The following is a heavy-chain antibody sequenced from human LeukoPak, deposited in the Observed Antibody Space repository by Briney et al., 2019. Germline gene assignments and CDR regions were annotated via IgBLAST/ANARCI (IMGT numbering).Heavy chain of an antibody. J-gene: IGHJ4*02. CDR1: GFIFSNAW. V-gene: IGHV3-15*01. CDR2: IKSKTDGGTT. CDR3: TTDLRWELPPDDY. Sequence: GGSLRLSCAASGFIFSNAWMSWVRQAPGKGLEWVGRIKSKTDGGTTDYAAPVKGRFTLSRDDAKNTLYLQMNSLKTEDTAVYYCTTDLRWELPPDDYWGQGTLVTVSS. D-gene: IGHD1-26*01.